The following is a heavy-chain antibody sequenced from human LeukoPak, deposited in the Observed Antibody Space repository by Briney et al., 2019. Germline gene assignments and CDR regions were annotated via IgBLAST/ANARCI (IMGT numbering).Heavy chain of an antibody. J-gene: IGHJ4*02. CDR1: GGSISSSSYY. D-gene: IGHD6-6*01. V-gene: IGHV4-39*01. CDR2: IYYSGYT. CDR3: ARRQTARPSFFDY. Sequence: SETLSLTCTVSGGSISSSSYYWGWIRQPPGKGLEWIGSIYYSGYTYYNPSLKSRVTISVDTSKNQLSLKLSSVTAADTAVYYCARRQTARPSFFDYWGQGTLVTVSS.